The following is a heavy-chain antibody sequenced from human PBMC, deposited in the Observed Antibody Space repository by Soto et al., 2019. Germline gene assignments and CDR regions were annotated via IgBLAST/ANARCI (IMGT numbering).Heavy chain of an antibody. D-gene: IGHD3-10*01. V-gene: IGHV4-4*02. CDR3: ARVRRFGAFPPGWFDP. CDR2: IYHSGST. Sequence: QVQLQESGPGLVKPSGTLSLTCAVSGGSISSSNWWSWVRQPPGKGLEWIGEIYHSGSTNYNPSLKVRVTISVDKSKIRFSLKLSSVTAADTAVYYCARVRRFGAFPPGWFDPWGQGTLVTVSS. CDR1: GGSISSSNW. J-gene: IGHJ5*02.